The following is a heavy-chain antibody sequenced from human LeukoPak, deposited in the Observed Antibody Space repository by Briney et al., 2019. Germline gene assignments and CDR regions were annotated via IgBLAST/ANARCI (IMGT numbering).Heavy chain of an antibody. CDR2: IIPILGIA. V-gene: IGHV1-69*04. D-gene: IGHD3-16*02. Sequence: SVKVSCKASGGTSSSYAISWVRQALGQGLEWMGRIIPILGIANYAQKFQGRVTITADKSTSTAYMELSSLRSEDTAVYYCASLGELSLSTYGYWGQGTLVTVSS. CDR3: ASLGELSLSTYGY. CDR1: GGTSSSYA. J-gene: IGHJ4*02.